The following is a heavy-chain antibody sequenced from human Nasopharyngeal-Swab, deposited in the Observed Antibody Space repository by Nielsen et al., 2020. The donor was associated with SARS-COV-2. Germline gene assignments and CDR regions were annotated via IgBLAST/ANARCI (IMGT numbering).Heavy chain of an antibody. CDR1: GYTFTGYY. J-gene: IGHJ4*02. V-gene: IGHV1-2*02. Sequence: ASLKVSCRASGYTFTGYYMHWVRQPPGQGLEWMGWINPNSGGTNYAQKFQGRVTMSRDTSISTAYMELSRLRADDTAVYYCARPDSSSSVFDYWGQGTLVTVAS. D-gene: IGHD6-6*01. CDR2: INPNSGGT. CDR3: ARPDSSSSVFDY.